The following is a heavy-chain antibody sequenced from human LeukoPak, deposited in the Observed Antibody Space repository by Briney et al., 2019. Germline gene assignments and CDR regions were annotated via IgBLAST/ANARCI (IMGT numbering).Heavy chain of an antibody. CDR1: GFTVSSNY. J-gene: IGHJ4*02. CDR2: IYSGGST. CDR3: ARPSNEGQWLVGQGVDY. Sequence: GGSLRLSCAASGFTVSSNYMSWVRQAPGKGLEWVSVIYSGGSTYYADSVKGRFTISRDNAKKSMYLQMNSLRAEDTAVYYCARPSNEGQWLVGQGVDYWGQGALVTVSS. V-gene: IGHV3-53*01. D-gene: IGHD6-19*01.